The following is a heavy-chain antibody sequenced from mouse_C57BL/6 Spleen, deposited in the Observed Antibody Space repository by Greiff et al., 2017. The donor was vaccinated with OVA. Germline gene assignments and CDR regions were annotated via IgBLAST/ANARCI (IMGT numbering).Heavy chain of an antibody. CDR1: GYAFSSSW. CDR2: IYPGDGDT. Sequence: QVQLKESGPELVKPGASVKISCKASGYAFSSSWMNWVKQRPGKGLEWIGRIYPGDGDTNYNGKFKGKATLTADKSSSTAYMQLSSLTSEDSAVYFCARKTTWAMDYWGQGTSVTVSS. D-gene: IGHD5-5*01. J-gene: IGHJ4*01. CDR3: ARKTTWAMDY. V-gene: IGHV1-82*01.